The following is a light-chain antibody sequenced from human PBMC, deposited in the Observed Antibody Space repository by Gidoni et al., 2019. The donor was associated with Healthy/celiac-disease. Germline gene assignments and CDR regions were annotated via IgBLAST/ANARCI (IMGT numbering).Light chain of an antibody. CDR2: AAS. J-gene: IGKJ4*01. CDR3: QQSYSTRLT. CDR1: QSISSY. Sequence: TQLTQPPSSLSASVGDRVTIPCRASQSISSYLNWYQQKPGKAPKLLIYAASSLQSGVPSRFSGSGSGTDFTLTISSLQPEDFATYYCQQSYSTRLTFGGGTKVEIK. V-gene: IGKV1-39*01.